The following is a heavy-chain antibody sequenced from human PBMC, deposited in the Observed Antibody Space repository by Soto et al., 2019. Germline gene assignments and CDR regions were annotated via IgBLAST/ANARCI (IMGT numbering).Heavy chain of an antibody. Sequence: ASVKVSCKASGYTFTNYGISWVRQATGQGLEWMGWMNPNSGNTGYAQKFQGRVTMTRNTSISTAYMELSSLRSEDTAVYYCARGGYSYGAGRYYYYGMDVWGQGTTVTVSS. CDR2: MNPNSGNT. D-gene: IGHD5-18*01. CDR3: ARGGYSYGAGRYYYYGMDV. CDR1: GYTFTNYG. J-gene: IGHJ6*02. V-gene: IGHV1-8*02.